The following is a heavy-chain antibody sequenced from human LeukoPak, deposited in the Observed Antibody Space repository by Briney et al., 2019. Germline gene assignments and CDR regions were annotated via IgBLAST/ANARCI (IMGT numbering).Heavy chain of an antibody. V-gene: IGHV4-4*09. Sequence: SETLSLTCTVSGGSISSYYWSWIRHPPGKGLEWIGYIYTSGSTNYTPSLKSRVTISVDTPKNQFSLKLSSVTAADTAVYYCARLTFGWGQRSSWLNYYYYMDVWGKGTTVTVSS. D-gene: IGHD3-16*01. CDR1: GGSISSYY. CDR2: IYTSGST. J-gene: IGHJ6*03. CDR3: ARLTFGWGQRSSWLNYYYYMDV.